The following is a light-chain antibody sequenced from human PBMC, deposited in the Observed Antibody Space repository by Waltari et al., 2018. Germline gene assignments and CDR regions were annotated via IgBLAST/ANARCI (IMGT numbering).Light chain of an antibody. CDR2: WAS. Sequence: DIVMTQSPDSLAVSLGERATINCKSSQSVLYSSNNKNHLAWYQQQPGQPPKLRIYWASTREAGVPDRFSGSGSGTDFTLTISSLQAEDVAVYYCQQYYSTQTFGQGTKVEIK. CDR1: QSVLYSSNNKNH. J-gene: IGKJ1*01. V-gene: IGKV4-1*01. CDR3: QQYYSTQT.